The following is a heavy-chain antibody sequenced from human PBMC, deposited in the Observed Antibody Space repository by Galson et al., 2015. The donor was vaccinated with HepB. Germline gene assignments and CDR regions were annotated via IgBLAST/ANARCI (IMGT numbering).Heavy chain of an antibody. V-gene: IGHV3-73*01. J-gene: IGHJ4*02. CDR2: IRSKANNYAT. CDR1: GFRLSGSS. CDR3: TRRDDFWSGSSDY. Sequence: SLRLSCAASGFRLSGSSVHWVRPASGKGLEWVGRIRSKANNYATAYAASVKGRFTISRDDSRKTAYLQMNSLKTEDTAVYYCTRRDDFWSGSSDYWGQGTLVTVSS. D-gene: IGHD3-3*01.